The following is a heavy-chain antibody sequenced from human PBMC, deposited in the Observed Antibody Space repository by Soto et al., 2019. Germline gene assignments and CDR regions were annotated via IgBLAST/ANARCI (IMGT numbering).Heavy chain of an antibody. D-gene: IGHD1-26*01. CDR2: INAANGDT. Sequence: QVHLVKSGAEVKKPGASVKVSCTASGYTFTSYAIHWLRQAPGQRPEWLGWINAANGDTKYSRKFQGIVTITRDTAASTAYMELSSQRSEDTAIYYCGRSAVGATSHILYNAMHGWGQGTTVTVSS. J-gene: IGHJ6*02. V-gene: IGHV1-3*01. CDR1: GYTFTSYA. CDR3: GRSAVGATSHILYNAMHG.